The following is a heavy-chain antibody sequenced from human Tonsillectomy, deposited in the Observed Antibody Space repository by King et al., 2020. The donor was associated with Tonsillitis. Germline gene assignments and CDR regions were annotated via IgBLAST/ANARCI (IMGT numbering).Heavy chain of an antibody. J-gene: IGHJ4*02. V-gene: IGHV3-7*01. Sequence: VQLVESGGGLVQPGGSLRLSCVASGFSLSSDWMSWVRQAPGKGLEWVANINEDGSQKYYVDSVKGRFTISRDNAKNSLYLQMNSLRAEDTAVYYCATPVLMVRGISDDYWRQGTLVTVS. CDR2: INEDGSQK. CDR1: GFSLSSDW. CDR3: ATPVLMVRGISDDY. D-gene: IGHD3-10*01.